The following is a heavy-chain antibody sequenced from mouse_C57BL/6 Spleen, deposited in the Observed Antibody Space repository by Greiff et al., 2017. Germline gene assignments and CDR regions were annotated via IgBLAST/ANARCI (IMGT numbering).Heavy chain of an antibody. CDR1: GYSITSGYY. D-gene: IGHD2-1*01. CDR3: AREGGNYWYFDV. J-gene: IGHJ1*03. V-gene: IGHV3-6*01. CDR2: ISYDGSN. Sequence: DVHLVESGPGLVKPSQSLSLTCSVTGYSITSGYYWNWIRQFPGNKLEWMGYISYDGSNNYNPSLKNRISITRDTSKHQFFLKLNSVTTEDTATYYCAREGGNYWYFDVWGTGTTVTVSS.